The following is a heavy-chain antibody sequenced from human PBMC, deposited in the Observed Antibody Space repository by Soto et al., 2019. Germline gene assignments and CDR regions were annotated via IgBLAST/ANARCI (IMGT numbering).Heavy chain of an antibody. CDR1: GYTFTSYY. J-gene: IGHJ6*02. CDR2: INPSGGST. CDR3: VRYCTSCPSYYYYGMDV. Sequence: ASVKVACKASGYTFTSYYMHWVRQAPGQGLEWMGIINPSGGSTSYAQKFQGRVTMTRDTSTSTVYMELSSLRSEDTAVYYCVRYCTSCPSYYYYGMDVWGQGTAVTVTS. V-gene: IGHV1-46*01. D-gene: IGHD2-2*01.